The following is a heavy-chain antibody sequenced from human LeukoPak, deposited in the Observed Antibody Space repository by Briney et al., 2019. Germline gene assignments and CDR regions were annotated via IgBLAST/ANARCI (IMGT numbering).Heavy chain of an antibody. V-gene: IGHV3-48*01. Sequence: GGSLRLSCAASGFTFSSYSMNWVRQAPGKGLEWVSYISSSSSTIYYADSVKGRFTISRDNAKNSLYLQMNSLGAEDTAVYYCARDHDSSSCPYFDYWGQGTLVTVSS. D-gene: IGHD6-13*01. CDR1: GFTFSSYS. J-gene: IGHJ4*02. CDR2: ISSSSSTI. CDR3: ARDHDSSSCPYFDY.